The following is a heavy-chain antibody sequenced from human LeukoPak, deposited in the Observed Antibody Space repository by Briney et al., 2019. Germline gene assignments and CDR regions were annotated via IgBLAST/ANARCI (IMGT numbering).Heavy chain of an antibody. V-gene: IGHV3-23*01. CDR2: ISGSGGST. CDR1: GFTFSSYA. CDR3: AEALAYCGGDCYSFGGFFDY. Sequence: GGSLRLSCAASGFTFSSYAMSWVRQAPGKGLEWVSAISGSGGSTYYADSVKGRFTISRDNSKNTLYLQMNSLRAEDTAVYYCAEALAYCGGDCYSFGGFFDYWGQGTLVTVSS. J-gene: IGHJ4*02. D-gene: IGHD2-21*02.